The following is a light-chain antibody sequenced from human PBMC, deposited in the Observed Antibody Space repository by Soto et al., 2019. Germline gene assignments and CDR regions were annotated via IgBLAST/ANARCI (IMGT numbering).Light chain of an antibody. CDR3: QSYDSSTPYV. J-gene: IGLJ1*01. V-gene: IGLV6-57*03. Sequence: NFMLTQPHSVSESPGKTVTISCTRSSGSIASNYVQWYQQRPGSAPTTVIYEDNQRPSGVPDRFSGSIDSSSNSASLTISGLKTEDEADYYRQSYDSSTPYVFGTGTKLTVL. CDR2: EDN. CDR1: SGSIASNY.